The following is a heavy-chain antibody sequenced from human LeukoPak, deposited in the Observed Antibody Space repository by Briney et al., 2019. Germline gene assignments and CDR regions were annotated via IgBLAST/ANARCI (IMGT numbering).Heavy chain of an antibody. CDR3: SGFNSVDY. CDR1: GRTFISYY. CDR2: INHSGST. V-gene: IGHV4-34*08. J-gene: IGHJ4*02. D-gene: IGHD1-14*01. Sequence: SGTLSLTCAVYGRTFISYYWTWIRQPPGKGLEWIGEINHSGSTKYKPSLQCRVTISVDKSKNQFYLMLSTVNAADTAVDYCSGFNSVDYWGQGTLVTVST.